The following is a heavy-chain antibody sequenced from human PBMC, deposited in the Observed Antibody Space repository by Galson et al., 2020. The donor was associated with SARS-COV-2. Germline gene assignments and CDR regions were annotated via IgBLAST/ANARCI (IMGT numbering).Heavy chain of an antibody. D-gene: IGHD1-1*01. V-gene: IGHV3-66*02. Sequence: GGSLRLSCAASGFSVSHTYMDWVRQAPGKGLEWVSLIFGDGRTFYADSVKGRFTISRDTSTNTLHLQMNSLSLEDTAVYYCLKEAPEEQPDDWGQEPWSPSPQ. CDR1: GFSVSHTY. J-gene: IGHJ4*01. CDR3: LKEAPEEQPDD. CDR2: IFGDGRT.